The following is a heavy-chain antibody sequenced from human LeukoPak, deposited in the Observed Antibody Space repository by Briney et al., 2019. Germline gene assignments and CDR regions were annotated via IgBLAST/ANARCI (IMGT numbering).Heavy chain of an antibody. CDR3: ARAADRGYDFWSGYFGWFDP. D-gene: IGHD3-3*01. CDR2: IYPGDSDT. J-gene: IGHJ5*02. V-gene: IGHV5-51*01. CDR1: GYSFTSYW. Sequence: PGESLKISCKGSGYSFTSYWIGWGRQMPGKGLEGMVSIYPGDSDTRYSPSFQGQVTISADKSISTAYLQWSSLKASDNAMYYCARAADRGYDFWSGYFGWFDPWGQGTLVTVSS.